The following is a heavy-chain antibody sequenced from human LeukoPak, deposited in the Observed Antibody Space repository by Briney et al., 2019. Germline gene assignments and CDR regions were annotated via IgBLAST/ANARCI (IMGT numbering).Heavy chain of an antibody. CDR2: IWYDGSNK. Sequence: GGSLRLSCAASGFTFSSYGMHWVRQAPGKGLEWVAVIWYDGSNKYYADSVKGRFTISRDNSKNTLYLQMNSLRAEDTAVYYCARDGLYDYVWGSYRSSFDYWGQGTLVTVSS. CDR3: ARDGLYDYVWGSYRSSFDY. D-gene: IGHD3-16*02. CDR1: GFTFSSYG. J-gene: IGHJ4*02. V-gene: IGHV3-33*08.